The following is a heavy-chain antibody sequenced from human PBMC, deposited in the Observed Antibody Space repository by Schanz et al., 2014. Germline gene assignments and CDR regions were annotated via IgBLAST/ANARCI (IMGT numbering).Heavy chain of an antibody. CDR3: AKDLAAVGVFDY. CDR1: GFSFSSYS. V-gene: IGHV3-48*02. Sequence: EVQLVESGGGLVQPGESLRLSCAVSGFSFSSYSMSWVRQAPGKGLEWIAYISSGGTTIYYADSVKGRFTISRDNAKSSLYLQMNSLRDEDTAVYYCAKDLAAVGVFDYWGQGTLVTVSS. CDR2: ISSGGTTI. D-gene: IGHD6-13*01. J-gene: IGHJ4*02.